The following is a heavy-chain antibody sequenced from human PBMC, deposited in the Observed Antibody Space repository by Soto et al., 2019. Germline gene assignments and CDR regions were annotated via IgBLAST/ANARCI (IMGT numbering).Heavy chain of an antibody. CDR1: GFTLGRYG. J-gene: IGHJ4*02. V-gene: IGHV3-23*01. CDR2: VSPNGQGI. CDR3: AKDRVYPRDYFHY. Sequence: PVGSLRLSCAASGFTLGRYGMSWVRQAPGKGLEWVSAVSPNGQGIYYADSVRGRFTISRDFSKNTVFLHMDSLRAEDTAVYYCAKDRVYPRDYFHYWGQGTLVTVSS.